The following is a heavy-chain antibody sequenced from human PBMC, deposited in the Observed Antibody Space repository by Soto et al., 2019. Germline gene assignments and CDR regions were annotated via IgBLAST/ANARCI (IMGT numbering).Heavy chain of an antibody. D-gene: IGHD2-2*01. CDR3: AQNADGSPFEY. J-gene: IGHJ4*02. CDR2: ISYDGNDR. V-gene: IGHV3-30*03. CDR1: GFTFSNYG. Sequence: QVQLVESGGGVVQPGRSLTVSCAASGFTFSNYGMHWVRQPPGKGLEWVAVISYDGNDRHYTDSVKGRFTISRDNSKKTLYLQRNSLRAEDTAVYYCAQNADGSPFEYWGQGTRVTVSS.